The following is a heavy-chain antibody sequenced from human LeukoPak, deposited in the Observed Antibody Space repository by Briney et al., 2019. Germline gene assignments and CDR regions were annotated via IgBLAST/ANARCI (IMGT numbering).Heavy chain of an antibody. CDR1: GYSFTSYW. Sequence: PGESLKISCKGSGYSFTSYWIGWVRQMPGKGLEWMGIIYPGDSDTSYSPSFQGQVTISADKSISTADLQWSSLKASDTAMYYCATRSQYYYDSSGYTAFDIWGQGTMVTVSS. V-gene: IGHV5-51*01. J-gene: IGHJ3*02. D-gene: IGHD3-22*01. CDR3: ATRSQYYYDSSGYTAFDI. CDR2: IYPGDSDT.